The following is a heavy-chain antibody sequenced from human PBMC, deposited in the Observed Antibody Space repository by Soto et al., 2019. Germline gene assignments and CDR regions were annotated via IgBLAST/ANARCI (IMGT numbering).Heavy chain of an antibody. J-gene: IGHJ6*02. V-gene: IGHV1-18*01. CDR2: ISAYNGNT. D-gene: IGHD6-13*01. Sequence: ASVKVSCKASGYTFTSYGISWVRQAPGQGLEWMGWISAYNGNTNYAQKLQGRVTMTTDTSTSTAYMELRSLRSDDTAVYYCARDRQPSLSGYSSSWYGGLYYYYGMDVLGQGTTVTVS. CDR3: ARDRQPSLSGYSSSWYGGLYYYYGMDV. CDR1: GYTFTSYG.